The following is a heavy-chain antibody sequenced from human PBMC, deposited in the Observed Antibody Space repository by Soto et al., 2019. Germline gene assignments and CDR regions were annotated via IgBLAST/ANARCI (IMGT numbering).Heavy chain of an antibody. CDR3: ARATHSGYDSARDPFDY. V-gene: IGHV1-2*04. J-gene: IGHJ4*02. D-gene: IGHD5-12*01. Sequence: ASVKVSCKASGYTFTGYYMHWVRQAPGQGLEWMGWINPNSGGTNYAQKFQGWVTMTRDTSISTAYMELSRLRSDDTAVYYCARATHSGYDSARDPFDYWGQGTLVTVSS. CDR1: GYTFTGYY. CDR2: INPNSGGT.